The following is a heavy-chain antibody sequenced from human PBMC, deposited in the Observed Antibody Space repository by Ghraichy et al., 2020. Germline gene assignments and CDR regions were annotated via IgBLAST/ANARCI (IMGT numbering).Heavy chain of an antibody. J-gene: IGHJ4*02. D-gene: IGHD6-19*01. Sequence: SQTLSLTCTVSGGSIRSTSSYWGWIRQPPGKGLEWIGFTYYGGNSYYTPSLKSRVAMSVDTSRNHFSLELNSVTAADTAVYFCARHESRVAAPDHWGLGTLVTVSS. CDR3: ARHESRVAAPDH. CDR2: TYYGGNS. CDR1: GGSIRSTSSY. V-gene: IGHV4-39*01.